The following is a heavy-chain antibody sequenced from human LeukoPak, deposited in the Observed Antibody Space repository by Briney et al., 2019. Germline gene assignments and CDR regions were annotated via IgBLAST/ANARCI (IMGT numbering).Heavy chain of an antibody. CDR3: ARRGYSYGYAFDY. D-gene: IGHD5-18*01. J-gene: IGHJ4*02. Sequence: GGSLRLSCAASGFTFSSYGMHWVRQAPGKGLEWVAVISYDGSNKYYADSVKGRFTISRDNSKNTLYLQMNSLRAEDTAMYYCARRGYSYGYAFDYWGQGTLVTVSS. V-gene: IGHV3-30*03. CDR2: ISYDGSNK. CDR1: GFTFSSYG.